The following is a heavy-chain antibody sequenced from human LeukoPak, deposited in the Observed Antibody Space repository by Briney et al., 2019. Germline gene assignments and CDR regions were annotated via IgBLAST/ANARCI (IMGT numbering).Heavy chain of an antibody. CDR2: IWYDGSNK. CDR3: ARDVVAAAGRYYYYGMDV. Sequence: PGGSLRLSCAASGFTFSSYGMHWVRQAPGKGLEWVAVIWYDGSNKYYADSGKGRFTISRDNSKNTLYLQMNSKRAEDTAVYYCARDVVAAAGRYYYYGMDVWGQGTTVTVSS. D-gene: IGHD6-13*01. J-gene: IGHJ6*02. CDR1: GFTFSSYG. V-gene: IGHV3-33*01.